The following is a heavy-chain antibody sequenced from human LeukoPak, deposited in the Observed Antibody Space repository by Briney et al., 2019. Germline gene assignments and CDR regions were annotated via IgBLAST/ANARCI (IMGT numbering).Heavy chain of an antibody. CDR2: IYYSGST. J-gene: IGHJ3*02. V-gene: IGHV4-61*05. Sequence: KPSETLSLTCTVSGGSISSSSYYWGWIRQPPGKGLEWIGHIYYSGSTNYNPSLKSRVTISVDTSKNQFSLKLSSVTAADTAVYYCASHTGMMRWAFDIWGQGTMVTISS. D-gene: IGHD1-14*01. CDR1: GGSISSSSYY. CDR3: ASHTGMMRWAFDI.